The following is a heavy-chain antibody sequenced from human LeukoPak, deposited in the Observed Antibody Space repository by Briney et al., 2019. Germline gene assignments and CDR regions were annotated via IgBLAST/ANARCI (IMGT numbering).Heavy chain of an antibody. J-gene: IGHJ4*02. CDR2: IRSKADGGTT. Sequence: GGSLRLSCAGSGYTLSNVLMTWVRQAPRNGLEYVARIRSKADGGTTDYAAPEKGIFTISRDDLKNILYLQMNSLRTEDTAVYYCTTLTTVVTVYWGQRTLVTVSS. D-gene: IGHD4-23*01. CDR3: TTLTTVVTVY. CDR1: GYTLSNVL. V-gene: IGHV3-15*01.